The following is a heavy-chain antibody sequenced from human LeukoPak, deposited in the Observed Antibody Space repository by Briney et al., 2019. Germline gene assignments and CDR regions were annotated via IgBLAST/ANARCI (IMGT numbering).Heavy chain of an antibody. CDR2: ISWNSVGI. J-gene: IGHJ3*02. D-gene: IGHD6-13*01. V-gene: IGHV3-9*01. Sequence: GRSLRLSCAASGFTFDDYAMHWVRQAPGKGLEWVSGISWNSVGIGYADSVKGRFTISRDNAKNSLYLQMHSLRAEDTAVYYCARDRSGYSSSWGAVDAFDIWGQGTMVTVSS. CDR3: ARDRSGYSSSWGAVDAFDI. CDR1: GFTFDDYA.